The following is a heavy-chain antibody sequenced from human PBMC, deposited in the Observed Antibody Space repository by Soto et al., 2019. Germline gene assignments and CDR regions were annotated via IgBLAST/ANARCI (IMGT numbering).Heavy chain of an antibody. D-gene: IGHD1-1*01. CDR3: TRWTTDY. V-gene: IGHV3-15*01. Sequence: EVQLVESGGGLGKPGESLRLSCVVSGVTFDDAWMTWFSQAPGKGLEWVGRIKRTTDGGATDYAAPVKGRFTVSRDDSKNTLYLQMNSLETEDTAVYYCTRWTTDYWGQGALVTVSS. CDR2: IKRTTDGGAT. CDR1: GVTFDDAW. J-gene: IGHJ4*02.